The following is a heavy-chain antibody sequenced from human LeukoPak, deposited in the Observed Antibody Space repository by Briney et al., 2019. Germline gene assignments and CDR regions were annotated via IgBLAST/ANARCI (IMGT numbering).Heavy chain of an antibody. J-gene: IGHJ5*02. Sequence: RGSLRLSCAASGFTVSSNYMSWVRQAPGKGLEWVSVIYSGGSTYYADSVKGRFTISRDNSKNTLYLQMNSLRAEDTAVYYCARVWFGELGGWFDPWGEGTLVTVSS. CDR1: GFTVSSNY. CDR3: ARVWFGELGGWFDP. V-gene: IGHV3-66*01. CDR2: IYSGGST. D-gene: IGHD3-10*01.